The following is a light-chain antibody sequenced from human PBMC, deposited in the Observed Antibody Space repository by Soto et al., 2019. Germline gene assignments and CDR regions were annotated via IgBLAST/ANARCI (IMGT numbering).Light chain of an antibody. CDR1: QSVNSNY. J-gene: IGKJ1*01. V-gene: IGKV3-20*01. Sequence: EIVLTQSPGTLSLSPGERVTLSCRASQSVNSNYLAWYQQKPGQSPRVLMYATSNRATGIPDRFSGSGSGTDFTLTISRLEPEDFAVYYCQQYDESFRTFGQGTKVEIK. CDR2: ATS. CDR3: QQYDESFRT.